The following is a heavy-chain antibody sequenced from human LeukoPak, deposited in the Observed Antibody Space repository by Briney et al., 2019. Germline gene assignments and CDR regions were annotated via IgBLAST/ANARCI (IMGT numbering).Heavy chain of an antibody. CDR1: GGSINYYY. D-gene: IGHD5-18*01. CDR2: IYYSGGT. Sequence: SQTLSLICTVSGGSINYYYWMWIRQPPGKGLEWIGYIYYSGGTHYNPSLKSRVTMLVDTSKNQFSLKLTAVTAADTAVYYCARVIQLWLGAFDYWGQGTLVTVSS. CDR3: ARVIQLWLGAFDY. J-gene: IGHJ4*02. V-gene: IGHV4-59*01.